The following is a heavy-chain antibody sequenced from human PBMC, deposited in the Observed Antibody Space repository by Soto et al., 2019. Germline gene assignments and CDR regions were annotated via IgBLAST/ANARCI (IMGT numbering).Heavy chain of an antibody. CDR2: INHSGST. J-gene: IGHJ5*02. D-gene: IGHD6-13*01. V-gene: IGHV4-34*01. CDR3: AALAAAGTALNWFDP. CDR1: GGSFSGYY. Sequence: SETLSLTCAVYGGSFSGYYWSWIRQPPGKGLEWIGEINHSGSTNYNPSLKSRVTISVDTSKNQFSLKLSSATAADTAVYYCAALAAAGTALNWFDPWGQGTLVTVSS.